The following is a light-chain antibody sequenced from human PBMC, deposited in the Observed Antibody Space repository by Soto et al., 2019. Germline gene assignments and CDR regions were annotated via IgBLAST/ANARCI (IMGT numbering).Light chain of an antibody. CDR2: DAS. V-gene: IGKV3-15*01. CDR1: QSVSSN. Sequence: EIVMKNSPASLSVSQGERATLSCRASQSVSSNFAWYQQKPGQAPRLLIYDASTRATGIPARFSGSGSGTDFILTISSLQSEDFAVYYCQQYNQWPLTFGGGAKVDIK. J-gene: IGKJ4*01. CDR3: QQYNQWPLT.